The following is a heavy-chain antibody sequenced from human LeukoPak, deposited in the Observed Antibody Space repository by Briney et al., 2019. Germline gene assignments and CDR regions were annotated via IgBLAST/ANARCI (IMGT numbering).Heavy chain of an antibody. D-gene: IGHD2-21*02. CDR3: VRDGDCGGDCVRYYYGMDV. CDR2: ISSSGYNM. CDR1: GFTFSSYA. J-gene: IGHJ6*02. Sequence: GGSLRLSCAASGFTFSSYAMNWVRQAPGKGLEWVSYISSSGYNMYYADSVKGRFTITRDNAKNSLHLQMNSLRDEDTAVYYCVRDGDCGGDCVRYYYGMDVWGQGTTVTVSS. V-gene: IGHV3-48*02.